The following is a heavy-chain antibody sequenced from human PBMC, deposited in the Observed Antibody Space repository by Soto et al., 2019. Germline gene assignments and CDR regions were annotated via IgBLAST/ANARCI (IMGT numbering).Heavy chain of an antibody. CDR3: AIFRVTGIAVAGRAPAY. Sequence: SVKVSCKASGGTFSSYAISWVRQAPGQGLEWMGGIIPIFGTANYAQKFQGRVTITADKSTSTAYMELSSLGSEDTAVYYCAIFRVTGIAVAGRAPAYWGQGTLVTVSS. CDR1: GGTFSSYA. J-gene: IGHJ4*02. D-gene: IGHD6-19*01. V-gene: IGHV1-69*06. CDR2: IIPIFGTA.